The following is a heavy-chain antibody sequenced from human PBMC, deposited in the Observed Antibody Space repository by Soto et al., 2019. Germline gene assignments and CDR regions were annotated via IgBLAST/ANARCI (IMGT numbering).Heavy chain of an antibody. CDR1: GGTFSRYT. Sequence: QVQLVQSGAEVKKPGSSVKVSCKGSGGTFSRYTISWLRQAPGQGLEWMGRIFPLLGLANYAQKFQGRVTITADKSASTAYMELSSLRSEDTAVYYCARDSSTTYSGYRLWSFDYWGHGTLVSVSS. V-gene: IGHV1-69*08. CDR3: ARDSSTTYSGYRLWSFDY. D-gene: IGHD5-12*01. CDR2: IFPLLGLA. J-gene: IGHJ4*01.